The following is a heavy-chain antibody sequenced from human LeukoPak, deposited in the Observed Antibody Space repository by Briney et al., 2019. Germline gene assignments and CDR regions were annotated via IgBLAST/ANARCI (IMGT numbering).Heavy chain of an antibody. CDR3: ATSIVVVPAATPHNWFVP. Sequence: SETLSLTCAVYGGSFSGYYWSWLRQPPGKGLEWLGEINHSGSTNYNPSLKSRVTISVDTSKNQFSLKLSSVTAADTAVYYCATSIVVVPAATPHNWFVPWGQGTLVTVSS. J-gene: IGHJ5*02. CDR1: GGSFSGYY. D-gene: IGHD2-2*02. V-gene: IGHV4-34*01. CDR2: INHSGST.